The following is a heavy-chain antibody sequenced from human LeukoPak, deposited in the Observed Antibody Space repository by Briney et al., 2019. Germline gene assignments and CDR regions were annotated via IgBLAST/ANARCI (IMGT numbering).Heavy chain of an antibody. V-gene: IGHV4-31*03. J-gene: IGHJ5*02. CDR3: ARETLPSIAAAGWFDP. CDR2: IYYSGST. Sequence: PSQTLSLTCTVSGGSISSGGYYWSWIRRHPGKGLEWIGYIYYSGSTYYNPSLKSRVTISVDTSKNQFSLKLSSVTAADTAVYYCARETLPSIAAAGWFDPWGQGTLVTVSS. CDR1: GGSISSGGYY. D-gene: IGHD6-13*01.